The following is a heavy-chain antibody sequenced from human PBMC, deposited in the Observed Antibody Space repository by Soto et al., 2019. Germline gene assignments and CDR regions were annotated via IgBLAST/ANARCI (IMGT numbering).Heavy chain of an antibody. CDR3: ARGGKYCSSTSCFVNEYYYYYYIDV. CDR2: IYYSGST. J-gene: IGHJ6*03. Sequence: SETLSLTCTVSGGSIRSYYRSWIRQPPWKGLEWIGSIYYSGSTTYNPALKSRVTISVDTSKNQFSLKLSCVTAAGTAVYYCARGGKYCSSTSCFVNEYYYYYYIDVWGKGTTVTVSS. CDR1: GGSIRSYY. D-gene: IGHD2-2*01. V-gene: IGHV4-59*01.